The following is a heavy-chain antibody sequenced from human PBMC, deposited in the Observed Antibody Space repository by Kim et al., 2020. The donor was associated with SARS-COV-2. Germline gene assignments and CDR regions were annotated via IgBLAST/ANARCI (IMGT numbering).Heavy chain of an antibody. J-gene: IGHJ4*02. V-gene: IGHV3-9*01. CDR3: AKGDLIRYFDWLLKN. Sequence: DSVKGRFTISRDNAKNSLYLQMNSLRAEDTALYYCAKGDLIRYFDWLLKNWGQGTLVTVSS. D-gene: IGHD3-9*01.